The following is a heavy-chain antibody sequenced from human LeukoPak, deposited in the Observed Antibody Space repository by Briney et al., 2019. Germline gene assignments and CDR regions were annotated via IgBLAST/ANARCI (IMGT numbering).Heavy chain of an antibody. CDR2: INHSGST. J-gene: IGHJ3*02. D-gene: IGHD2-2*01. CDR1: GGSFSGYY. CDR3: ARHLGYCSSTSCSHDAFDI. Sequence: PSETLSLTCAVYGGSFSGYYWSWIRQPPGKGLEWIGEINHSGSTNYNPSLKSRVTISVDTSKNQFSLKLSSVTAADTAVYYCARHLGYCSSTSCSHDAFDIWGQGTMVTVSS. V-gene: IGHV4-34*01.